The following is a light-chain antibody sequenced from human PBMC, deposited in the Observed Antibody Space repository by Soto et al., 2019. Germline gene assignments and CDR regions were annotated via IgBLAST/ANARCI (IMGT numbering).Light chain of an antibody. V-gene: IGKV3-20*01. Sequence: DIVLPQSPGTLSLSPGERATLSCRASQSVSSSYLAWYQQKPGQAPRPLIYGASSRAIGIPDRFSGSGSGTDFTLTISRLEPEDFAVYYCQQYGSSPWTFGQGTKVEIK. CDR3: QQYGSSPWT. J-gene: IGKJ1*01. CDR2: GAS. CDR1: QSVSSSY.